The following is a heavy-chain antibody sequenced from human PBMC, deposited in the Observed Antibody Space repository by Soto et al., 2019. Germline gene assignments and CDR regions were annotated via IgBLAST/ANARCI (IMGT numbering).Heavy chain of an antibody. CDR3: ARGKKTYYYILTVAYGMVV. CDR2: IIPIFGTA. V-gene: IGHV1-69*13. CDR1: GGTFSSYA. Sequence: SVKVSCKASGGTFSSYAISWVRQAPGQGLEWMGGIIPIFGTANYAQKFQGRVTITADESTSTAYMELSSLRSEDTAVYYCARGKKTYYYILTVAYGMVVWGQGTTVTVS. J-gene: IGHJ6*02. D-gene: IGHD3-9*01.